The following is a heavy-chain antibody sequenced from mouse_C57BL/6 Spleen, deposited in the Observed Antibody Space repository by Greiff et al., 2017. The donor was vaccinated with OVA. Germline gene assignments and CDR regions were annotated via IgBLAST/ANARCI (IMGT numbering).Heavy chain of an antibody. Sequence: VQLQQSGPELVKPGASVKISCKASGYAFSSSWMNWVKQRPGKGLEWIGRIYPGDGDTNYNGKFKGKATLTADKSSSTAYMQLSSLTSEDSAVYFCARGNYGSPYYFDYWGQGTTLTVSS. V-gene: IGHV1-82*01. J-gene: IGHJ2*01. D-gene: IGHD1-1*01. CDR3: ARGNYGSPYYFDY. CDR1: GYAFSSSW. CDR2: IYPGDGDT.